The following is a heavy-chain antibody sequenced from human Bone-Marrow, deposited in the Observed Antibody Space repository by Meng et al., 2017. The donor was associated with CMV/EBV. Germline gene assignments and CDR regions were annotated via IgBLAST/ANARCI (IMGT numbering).Heavy chain of an antibody. CDR2: INPSGGST. CDR1: GYTFTAYY. Sequence: ASVKVSCKASGYTFTAYYMHWVRQAPGQGLEWMGIINPSGGSTSYAQKFQGRVTMTRDTSTSTVYMELRSLRSDDTAVYYCAREGSREGFDYWGQGTLVTVSS. J-gene: IGHJ4*02. D-gene: IGHD1-26*01. CDR3: AREGSREGFDY. V-gene: IGHV1-46*01.